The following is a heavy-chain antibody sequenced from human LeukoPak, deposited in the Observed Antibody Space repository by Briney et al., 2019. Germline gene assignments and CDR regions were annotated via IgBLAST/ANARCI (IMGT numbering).Heavy chain of an antibody. CDR1: GGSISSYY. D-gene: IGHD6-19*01. V-gene: IGHV4-4*07. CDR2: IYTSGST. CDR3: ARNIAVAGNNDAFDI. J-gene: IGHJ3*02. Sequence: SETLSLTCTVSGGSISSYYWSWIRQPAGKGLEWIGRIYTSGSTNYNPSLKSRVTISVDTSKNQFSLKLSSVTAADTAVYYCARNIAVAGNNDAFDIWGQGTMVTVSS.